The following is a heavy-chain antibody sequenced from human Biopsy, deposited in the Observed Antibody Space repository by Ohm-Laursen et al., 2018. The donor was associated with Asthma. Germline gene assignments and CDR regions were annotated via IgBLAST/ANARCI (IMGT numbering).Heavy chain of an antibody. J-gene: IGHJ4*02. D-gene: IGHD6-19*01. CDR1: GFTFDDYG. V-gene: IGHV3-53*01. CDR3: ARGDSSGWSHYYFDY. Sequence: SLRLSCSASGFTFDDYGMHWVRHAPGKGLEWVSVIYSGGTSHTADSVRGRFTISRDFSKNTLHLQMHSLRVEDTAVYYCARGDSSGWSHYYFDYWGQGTLVTVSS. CDR2: IYSGGTS.